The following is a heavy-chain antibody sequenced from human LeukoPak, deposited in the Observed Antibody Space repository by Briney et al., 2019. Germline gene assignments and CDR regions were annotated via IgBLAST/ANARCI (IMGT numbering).Heavy chain of an antibody. CDR2: INPDGSST. D-gene: IGHD6-13*01. V-gene: IGHV3-74*01. CDR3: ARDRIAAPGLDP. Sequence: GGSLRLSCAASGFTFSSYWIHWVRQAPGKGLVWVSRINPDGSSTTYADSVKGRFTISRDNAKNTLYLQMNSLRAEDTAVYYCARDRIAAPGLDPWGQGTLVSVSS. J-gene: IGHJ5*02. CDR1: GFTFSSYW.